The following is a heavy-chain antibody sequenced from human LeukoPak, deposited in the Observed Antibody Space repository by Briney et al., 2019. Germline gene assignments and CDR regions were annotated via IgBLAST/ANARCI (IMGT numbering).Heavy chain of an antibody. J-gene: IGHJ6*03. CDR1: GFTFSSYG. CDR3: AKVGYSGWNYYYYMDV. CDR2: IRYDGSNK. Sequence: GGSLRLSCAASGFTFSSYGMHWVRQAPGKGLEWVAFIRYDGSNKYYADSVKGRFTISRDNSKNTLYLQMNSLRAEDTAVYYCAKVGYSGWNYYYYMDVWGKGTTVTVSS. D-gene: IGHD5-12*01. V-gene: IGHV3-30*02.